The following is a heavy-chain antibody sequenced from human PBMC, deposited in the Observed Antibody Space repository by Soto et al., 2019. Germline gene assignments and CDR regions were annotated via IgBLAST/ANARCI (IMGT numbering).Heavy chain of an antibody. Sequence: VGSLRLSCAASGFTFSTYAMTWVRQAPGKGLEWVSGISGGGSTTYYADSVKGRFTISRDNSKNTQYLQMNSLRADDTAVYFCAKVKTWTYLDYWGQGTLVTVSS. CDR3: AKVKTWTYLDY. D-gene: IGHD5-12*01. CDR1: GFTFSTYA. J-gene: IGHJ4*02. CDR2: ISGGGSTT. V-gene: IGHV3-23*01.